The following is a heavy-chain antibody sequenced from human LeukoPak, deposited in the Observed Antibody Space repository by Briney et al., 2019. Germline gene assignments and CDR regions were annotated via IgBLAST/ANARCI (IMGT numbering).Heavy chain of an antibody. CDR3: AGHRDKDIVVVVAAENDY. J-gene: IGHJ4*02. V-gene: IGHV4-34*01. D-gene: IGHD2-15*01. CDR2: INHSGST. CDR1: GGSFRGYY. Sequence: PSETLSLTCAVYGGSFRGYYWSWIRQPPGKGLEWIGGINHSGSTNYNPSLKSRVTISVDTSKNQFSLKLSSVTAADTAVYYCAGHRDKDIVVVVAAENDYWGQGTLVTVSS.